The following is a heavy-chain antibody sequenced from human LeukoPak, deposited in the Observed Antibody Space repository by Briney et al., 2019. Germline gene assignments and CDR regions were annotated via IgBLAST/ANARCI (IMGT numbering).Heavy chain of an antibody. D-gene: IGHD3-22*01. CDR2: IIPIFGTA. J-gene: IGHJ4*02. CDR3: ARDPSPYDSRGLQGLGNDY. CDR1: GGTFSSYA. V-gene: IGHV1-69*05. Sequence: GASVKVSCKASGGTFSSYAISWVRQAPGQGLEWMGGIIPIFGTANYAQKFQGRVTITTDESTSTAYMELSSLRSEDTAVYYCARDPSPYDSRGLQGLGNDYWGQGTLVTVSS.